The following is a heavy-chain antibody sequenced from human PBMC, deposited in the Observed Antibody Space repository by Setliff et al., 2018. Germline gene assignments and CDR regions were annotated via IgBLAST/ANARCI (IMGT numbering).Heavy chain of an antibody. CDR2: ISPHTGNT. CDR1: GYAFSDYG. CDR3: SRLVRFCTKTVCQRLSWDDC. J-gene: IGHJ4*02. V-gene: IGHV1-18*01. D-gene: IGHD1-26*01. Sequence: ASVKVSCKASGYAFSDYGVTWVRQAPGQGLEWVGWISPHTGNTYYAPNFEGRVSLTTDTSTSTASMELRSLRSDDTAVYYCSRLVRFCTKTVCQRLSWDDCLGQGTLVTVSS.